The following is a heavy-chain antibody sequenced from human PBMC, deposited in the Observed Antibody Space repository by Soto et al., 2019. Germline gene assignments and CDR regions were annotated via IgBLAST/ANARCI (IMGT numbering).Heavy chain of an antibody. CDR3: ARGYGDSHDY. Sequence: SVKVSCKASGGTFSSYTISWVRQAPGQGLEWMGRIIPMFGIANYAQKFQGRVTITADKSTSTAYMELSSLRSEDTAVYYCARGYGDSHDYRGQGTLVTVSS. D-gene: IGHD4-17*01. CDR2: IIPMFGIA. V-gene: IGHV1-69*02. CDR1: GGTFSSYT. J-gene: IGHJ4*02.